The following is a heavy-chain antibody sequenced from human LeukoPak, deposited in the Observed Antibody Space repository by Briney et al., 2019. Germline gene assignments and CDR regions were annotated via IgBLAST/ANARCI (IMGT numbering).Heavy chain of an antibody. CDR2: ISSSGSTI. Sequence: PGGSLRLSCAASGFTFSSYETNWVRQAPGKGLEWVSYISSSGSTIYYADSVKGRFTISRDNAKNSLYLQMNSLRADDTAVYYCAKDRAKYGLDYWGQGTLVTVSS. D-gene: IGHD4/OR15-4a*01. J-gene: IGHJ4*02. CDR3: AKDRAKYGLDY. CDR1: GFTFSSYE. V-gene: IGHV3-48*03.